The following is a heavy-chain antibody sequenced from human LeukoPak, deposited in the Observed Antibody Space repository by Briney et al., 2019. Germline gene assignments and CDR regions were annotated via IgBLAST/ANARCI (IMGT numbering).Heavy chain of an antibody. D-gene: IGHD6-19*01. J-gene: IGHJ4*02. CDR2: TWYDGSKE. Sequence: GGSLRLSCAASGFTLSHYGMHWVRQAPGKGLEWLAVTWYDGSKEYYANSVKGRFTISRDISKNTLYLQMNSLRAEDTAVYYCARDLHPSGWSDFDYWGQGTLVTVSS. V-gene: IGHV3-33*01. CDR1: GFTLSHYG. CDR3: ARDLHPSGWSDFDY.